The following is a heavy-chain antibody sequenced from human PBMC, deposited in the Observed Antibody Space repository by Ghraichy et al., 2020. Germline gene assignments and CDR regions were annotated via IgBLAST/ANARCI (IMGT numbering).Heavy chain of an antibody. CDR3: AREGEDFWSGYSPGGGWRKESTNNWFDP. V-gene: IGHV1-69*13. J-gene: IGHJ5*02. CDR1: GGTFSSYA. D-gene: IGHD3-3*01. Sequence: SVKVSCKASGGTFSSYAISWVRQAPGQGLEWMGGIIPIFGTANYAQKFQGRVTITADESTSTAYMELSSLRSEDTAVYYCAREGEDFWSGYSPGGGWRKESTNNWFDPWGQGTLVTVSS. CDR2: IIPIFGTA.